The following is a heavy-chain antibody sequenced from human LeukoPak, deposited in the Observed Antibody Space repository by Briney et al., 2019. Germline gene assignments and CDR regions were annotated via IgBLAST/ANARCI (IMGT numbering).Heavy chain of an antibody. D-gene: IGHD3-22*01. CDR3: ARDYYDSLYYYYGMDV. CDR1: GFTFSSYS. J-gene: IGHJ6*02. V-gene: IGHV3-21*01. Sequence: GGSLRLSCAASGFTFSSYSMTWVRQAPGKGLEWVSSISSSSSYIYYADSVKGRFTISRDNAKNSLYLQMNSLRAEDTAVYYCARDYYDSLYYYYGMDVWGQGTTVTVSS. CDR2: ISSSSSYI.